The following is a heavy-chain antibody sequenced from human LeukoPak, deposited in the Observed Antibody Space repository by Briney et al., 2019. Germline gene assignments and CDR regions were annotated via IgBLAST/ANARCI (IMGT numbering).Heavy chain of an antibody. Sequence: GSLRLSCAASGFTFSSYAMSWVRQAPGKGLEWVSAISGSGGSTYYADSVKGRFTISRDNSKNTLYLQMNSLRAEDTAVYYCAKDYTLFMVRGAPFDYWGQGTLVTVSS. CDR2: ISGSGGST. D-gene: IGHD3-10*01. CDR3: AKDYTLFMVRGAPFDY. V-gene: IGHV3-23*01. J-gene: IGHJ4*02. CDR1: GFTFSSYA.